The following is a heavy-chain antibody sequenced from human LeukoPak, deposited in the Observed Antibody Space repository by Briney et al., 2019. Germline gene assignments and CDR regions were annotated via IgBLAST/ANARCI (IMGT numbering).Heavy chain of an antibody. D-gene: IGHD5-12*01. Sequence: ASVKVSCKASGYTFSSYGINWVRQAPGQGLEWMGWISAYNGNTYYAQKLQGRVTMTTYTSTSTAYMELRSLRSDDTAVYYCTRDYGEGRVATIPLAYWGQGTLVTVSS. CDR1: GYTFSSYG. V-gene: IGHV1-18*01. CDR3: TRDYGEGRVATIPLAY. CDR2: ISAYNGNT. J-gene: IGHJ4*02.